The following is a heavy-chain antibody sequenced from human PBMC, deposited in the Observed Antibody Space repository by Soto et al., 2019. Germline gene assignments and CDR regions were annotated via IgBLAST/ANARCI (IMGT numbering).Heavy chain of an antibody. J-gene: IGHJ4*02. D-gene: IGHD5-18*01. CDR2: IDVGSANA. Sequence: SVKVSCKTSGFTFSSSAVHWVRQARGHRLQWIGWIDVGSANANYAQMLQERVTISRDMSTSTAYMELSSLRPEDTAVYYCARGRIQLWFPFDYWGQGTLVTVSS. V-gene: IGHV1-58*01. CDR1: GFTFSSSA. CDR3: ARGRIQLWFPFDY.